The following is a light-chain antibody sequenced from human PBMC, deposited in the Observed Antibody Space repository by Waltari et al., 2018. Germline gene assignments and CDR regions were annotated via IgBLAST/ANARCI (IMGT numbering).Light chain of an antibody. CDR1: TLDTKF. J-gene: IGLJ2*01. Sequence: YELSQPPSVSVSPGQTATITCSGDTLDTKFVDWYQQRPGQPPLLVIYKDVDRPSGIPERFSGTNSGNTATLTISGTQVMDEADYYCQAWDVAIVVFGGGTKLTVL. V-gene: IGLV3-1*01. CDR3: QAWDVAIVV. CDR2: KDV.